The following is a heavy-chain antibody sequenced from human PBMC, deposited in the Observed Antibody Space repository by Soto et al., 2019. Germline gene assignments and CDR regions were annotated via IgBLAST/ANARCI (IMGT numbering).Heavy chain of an antibody. D-gene: IGHD6-13*01. CDR3: AAGYTTGPDAFDI. CDR1: GYNFANYW. V-gene: IGHV5-51*01. CDR2: IFPGDSDT. J-gene: IGHJ3*02. Sequence: GESLKISCKGSGYNFANYWIGWVRQMPGKGLEWMGMIFPGDSDTKNSPSLQGQIAMSVDKSDSSAYLQWRSLKASDTAMYYCAAGYTTGPDAFDIWGQGTMVTVSS.